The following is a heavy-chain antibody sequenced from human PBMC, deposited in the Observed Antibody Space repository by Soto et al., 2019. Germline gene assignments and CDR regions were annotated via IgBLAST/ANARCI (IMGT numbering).Heavy chain of an antibody. CDR2: IRSKAYGGTT. J-gene: IGHJ4*02. CDR3: TRGAIFGVVTMIDY. Sequence: GGSLRLSCTASGFTFGDYAMSWFRQAPGKGREWVGFIRSKAYGGTTEYAASVKGRFTISRDDSKSIAYLQMNSLKTEDTAVYYCTRGAIFGVVTMIDYWGQGTLVTVSS. V-gene: IGHV3-49*03. D-gene: IGHD3-3*01. CDR1: GFTFGDYA.